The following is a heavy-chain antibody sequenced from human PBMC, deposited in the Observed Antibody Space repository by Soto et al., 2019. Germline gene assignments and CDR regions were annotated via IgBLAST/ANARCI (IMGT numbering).Heavy chain of an antibody. CDR1: GGSISSRNYY. V-gene: IGHV4-39*02. J-gene: IGHJ4*02. CDR2: IYYNGFS. Sequence: SETLSLTCTVSGGSISSRNYYWGWVRQPPGKGLEWIGSIYYNGFSYYNPSLKTRVTISVDTSKSHFSLKVRSVTATDTAVYYCARDMDRGSWHFPRIDYWGQGTAVTVSS. D-gene: IGHD2-2*03. CDR3: ARDMDRGSWHFPRIDY.